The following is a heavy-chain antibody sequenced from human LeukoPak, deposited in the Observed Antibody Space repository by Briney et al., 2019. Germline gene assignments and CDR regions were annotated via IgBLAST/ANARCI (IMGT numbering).Heavy chain of an antibody. CDR1: GGTFSSYA. Sequence: SVKVSCKASGGTFSSYAISWVRQAPGQGLEWMGGIIPIFGTANYAQKFQGRVTITADESTSTAYMELSSLRSEDTAVYYCASDYGDYPSHAFDIWGQGTMVTVSS. CDR3: ASDYGDYPSHAFDI. D-gene: IGHD4-17*01. CDR2: IIPIFGTA. J-gene: IGHJ3*02. V-gene: IGHV1-69*13.